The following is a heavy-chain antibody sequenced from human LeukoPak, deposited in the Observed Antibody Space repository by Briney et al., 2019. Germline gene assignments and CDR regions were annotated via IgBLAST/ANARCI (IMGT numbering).Heavy chain of an antibody. J-gene: IGHJ6*03. V-gene: IGHV4-59*12. CDR3: ARGFTALVRPSSPYMDV. Sequence: SETLSLTCTVSGGSISSYYWSWIRQPPGKGLEWIGYIYYSGSTNYNPSLKSRVTISVDTSKNQFSLKLSSVTAADTAVYYCARGFTALVRPSSPYMDVWGKGTTVTVSS. CDR2: IYYSGST. CDR1: GGSISSYY. D-gene: IGHD5-18*01.